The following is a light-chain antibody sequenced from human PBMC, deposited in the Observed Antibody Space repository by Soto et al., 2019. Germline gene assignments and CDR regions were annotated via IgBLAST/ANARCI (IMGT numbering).Light chain of an antibody. Sequence: QSVLTQPPSVSAAPGQKVTISCSGSSSNIGSYSVSWYQQLPGSAPKLLIHENNKRPSGIPDRFSGSKSGTSATLGITGLQAGDEPDYYCGAWDRSLTGGVFGGGTKLTVL. CDR2: ENN. CDR1: SSNIGSYS. J-gene: IGLJ3*02. V-gene: IGLV1-51*02. CDR3: GAWDRSLTGGV.